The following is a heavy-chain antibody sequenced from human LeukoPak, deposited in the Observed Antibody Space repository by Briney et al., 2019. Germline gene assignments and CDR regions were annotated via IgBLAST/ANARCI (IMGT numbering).Heavy chain of an antibody. CDR3: ARGSDDYVWGRHDY. CDR2: INWNGGST. V-gene: IGHV3-20*04. D-gene: IGHD3-16*01. J-gene: IGHJ4*02. CDR1: GFTFDDYG. Sequence: GETLRLSCAASGFTFDDYGMSWVCHPQGPGLEWDSVINWNGGSTGYADPVQSRFTTSRDNAKNSLYLLMLSLIAEDTALYYCARGSDDYVWGRHDYWGQGTLVTVSS.